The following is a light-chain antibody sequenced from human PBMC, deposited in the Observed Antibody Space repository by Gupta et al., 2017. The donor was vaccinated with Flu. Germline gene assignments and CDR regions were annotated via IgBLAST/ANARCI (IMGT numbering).Light chain of an antibody. V-gene: IGKV4-1*01. J-gene: IGKJ1*01. CDR2: WAS. Sequence: NCKSSPSVLYSTNNKNYVAWYQQKPGQPPKLLIYWASTRESGVPDRYSGSCWGTDFIPTISSLQADDVAVYYWQHYYWTPLTFGQGTKVEIK. CDR3: QHYYWTPLT. CDR1: PSVLYSTNNKNY.